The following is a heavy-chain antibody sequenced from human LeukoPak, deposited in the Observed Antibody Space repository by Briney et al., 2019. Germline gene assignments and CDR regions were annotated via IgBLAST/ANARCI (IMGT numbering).Heavy chain of an antibody. CDR3: VKELDSSGWGYFDY. CDR1: GFTFSSYA. J-gene: IGHJ4*02. CDR2: ISSNGGSA. D-gene: IGHD6-19*01. Sequence: PGGSLRLSCSAPGFTFSSYAMHWVRQAPGKGLEYVSAISSNGGSAYYADSVKGRFTISRDNSKNTLYLQMGSLRAEDTGVYYCVKELDSSGWGYFDYWGQGTLVTVSS. V-gene: IGHV3-64D*06.